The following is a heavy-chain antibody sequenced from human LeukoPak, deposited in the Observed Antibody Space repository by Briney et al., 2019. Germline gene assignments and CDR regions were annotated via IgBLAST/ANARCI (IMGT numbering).Heavy chain of an antibody. CDR3: ARDLVDGYNSYYFDY. Sequence: ASVKVSCKASGYTFTSHGIYWVRQAPGQGLECMGWISVYNGKTTYAQKYQGRVTMTTDTSTNTAYMELRSLRSDDTAVYYCARDLVDGYNSYYFDYWGQGTLVTVSS. V-gene: IGHV1-18*01. CDR1: GYTFTSHG. J-gene: IGHJ4*02. D-gene: IGHD5-24*01. CDR2: ISVYNGKT.